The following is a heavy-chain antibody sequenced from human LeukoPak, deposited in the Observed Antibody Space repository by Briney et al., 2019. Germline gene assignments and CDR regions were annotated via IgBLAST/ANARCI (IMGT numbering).Heavy chain of an antibody. V-gene: IGHV3-23*01. CDR3: AIFPILFVIAAMQNLDC. CDR2: ISGSGDNT. J-gene: IGHJ4*02. CDR1: GGSISSGGYY. D-gene: IGHD2-2*01. Sequence: LSLTCTVSGGSISSGGYYWSWIRQHPGKGLEWVSSISGSGDNTYYADSVKGRFTISRDVSTNTMYLQMNSLRAEDTAVYYCAIFPILFVIAAMQNLDCWGQGTLVTVSS.